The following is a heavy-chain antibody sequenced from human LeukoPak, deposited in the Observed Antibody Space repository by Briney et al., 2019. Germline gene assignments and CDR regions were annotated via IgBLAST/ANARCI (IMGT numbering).Heavy chain of an antibody. CDR3: ARDLAVADDY. CDR2: IKQDGSEN. CDR1: GFPFSSYL. D-gene: IGHD6-19*01. J-gene: IGHJ4*02. V-gene: IGHV3-7*01. Sequence: GGSLILSCAASGFPFSSYLRSWVPQAPGKGGEGLANIKQDGSENYSLDYVKRRFTTSRDNAKNSLHLKMNSMRAEDTAVYYCARDLAVADDYWGQGTLVTVSS.